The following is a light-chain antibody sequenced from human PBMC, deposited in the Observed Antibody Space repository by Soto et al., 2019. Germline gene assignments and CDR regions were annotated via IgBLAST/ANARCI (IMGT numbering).Light chain of an antibody. V-gene: IGKV1-5*03. J-gene: IGKJ1*01. CDR3: LQHNSYLRT. CDR2: KAS. CDR1: QTISSW. Sequence: DIQMTQSPSTLSVSVGGRVTITFRASQTISSWLAWYQQKPGKAPKLLIYKASTLKSGVPSRFSGSGSGTEFTLTISSLQPEDFATYYCLQHNSYLRTFGQGTKVDIK.